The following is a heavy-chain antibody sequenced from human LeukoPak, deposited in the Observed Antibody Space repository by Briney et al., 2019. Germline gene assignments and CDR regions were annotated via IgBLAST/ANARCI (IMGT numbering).Heavy chain of an antibody. CDR3: ARDGNWNYHPLDP. CDR2: ISAYSGGT. Sequence: SVKVSCKASGYTFTSYGISWVRQAPGQGLEWMGWISAYSGGTNYVQKFKGRVTMTRDTSISTAYMELSRLTSDDTAVYYCARDGNWNYHPLDPWGQGTLVTVSS. CDR1: GYTFTSYG. D-gene: IGHD1-7*01. J-gene: IGHJ5*02. V-gene: IGHV1-18*01.